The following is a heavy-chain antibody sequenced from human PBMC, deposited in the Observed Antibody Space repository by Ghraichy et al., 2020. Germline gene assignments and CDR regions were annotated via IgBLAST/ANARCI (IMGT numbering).Heavy chain of an antibody. J-gene: IGHJ6*02. CDR3: ARETAASYYYGMDV. D-gene: IGHD6-25*01. Sequence: GGSLRLSCAASGFTFSSYWMSWVRQAPGKGLEWVANIKQDGSEKYYVDSVKGRFTISRDNAKNSLYLQMNSLRAEDTAVYYCARETAASYYYGMDVWGQGTTVTVSS. CDR2: IKQDGSEK. CDR1: GFTFSSYW. V-gene: IGHV3-7*01.